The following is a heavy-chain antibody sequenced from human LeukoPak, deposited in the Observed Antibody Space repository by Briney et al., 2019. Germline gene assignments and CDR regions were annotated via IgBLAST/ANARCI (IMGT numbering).Heavy chain of an antibody. CDR3: ASGVPPPGDYYYGMDV. CDR1: GFTFSSYS. CDR2: ISSSSSTI. J-gene: IGHJ6*02. Sequence: GGSLRLSCAASGFTFSSYSMNWVRQAPGKGREWVSYISSSSSTIYYADSVKGRFTISRDNAKNSLYLQMNSLRAEDTAVDYCASGVPPPGDYYYGMDVWGQGTTVTVSS. V-gene: IGHV3-48*01.